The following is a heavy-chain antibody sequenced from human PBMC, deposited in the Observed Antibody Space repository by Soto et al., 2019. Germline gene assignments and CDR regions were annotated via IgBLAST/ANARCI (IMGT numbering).Heavy chain of an antibody. D-gene: IGHD6-13*01. J-gene: IGHJ4*02. Sequence: QVQLQESGPGLVKPSGTLSLTCAVSGGSITSSIWCSWVRQPPGKGLEWIGEIYYGGSTNYNPSLKSRVTLSVDKSKNQFSLKLSSVTAADTAVYYCATSPGSAAGDYWGQGTLVTVSS. CDR2: IYYGGST. CDR3: ATSPGSAAGDY. V-gene: IGHV4-4*02. CDR1: GGSITSSIW.